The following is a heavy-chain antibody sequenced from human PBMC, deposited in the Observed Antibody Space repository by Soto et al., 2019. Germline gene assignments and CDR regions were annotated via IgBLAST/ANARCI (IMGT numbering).Heavy chain of an antibody. CDR2: ISYDGSNK. CDR1: GFTFSSYA. J-gene: IGHJ4*02. CDR3: ARGKYQLLSHFDY. D-gene: IGHD2-2*01. V-gene: IGHV3-30-3*01. Sequence: QVQLVESGGGVVQPGRSLRLSCAASGFTFSSYAMHWVRQAPGKGLEWVAVISYDGSNKYYADSVKGRFTISRDNSENTLYLQMNSLRAEDTAVYYCARGKYQLLSHFDYWGQGTLVTVSS.